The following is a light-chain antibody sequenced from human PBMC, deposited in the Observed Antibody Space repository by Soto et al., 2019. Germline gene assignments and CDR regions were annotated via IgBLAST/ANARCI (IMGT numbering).Light chain of an antibody. J-gene: IGLJ3*02. CDR1: SSNIGSNF. CDR3: AAWDDSLSGWV. CDR2: RNN. Sequence: QSVLTQPPSPSGTPGQRVTISCSGSSSNIGSNFVYWYQQFPGTAPKLLIYRNNQRPSGVPDRFSGSKSGTSASLAISGLPSEDEADYYCAAWDDSLSGWVFGGGTQLTVL. V-gene: IGLV1-47*01.